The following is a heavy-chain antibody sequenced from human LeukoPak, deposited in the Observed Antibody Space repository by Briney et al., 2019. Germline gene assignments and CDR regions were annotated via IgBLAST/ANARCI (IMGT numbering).Heavy chain of an antibody. Sequence: GGSLRLSCAASGFTFSSYAMHWVRQAPGKGLEWVAVISYDGSNKYYADSVKGRFTISRDNSKNTLHLQMNSLRAEDTAVYYCARPQGEYGGNSFDYWGQGTLVTVSS. V-gene: IGHV3-30-3*01. D-gene: IGHD4-23*01. CDR3: ARPQGEYGGNSFDY. CDR2: ISYDGSNK. J-gene: IGHJ4*02. CDR1: GFTFSSYA.